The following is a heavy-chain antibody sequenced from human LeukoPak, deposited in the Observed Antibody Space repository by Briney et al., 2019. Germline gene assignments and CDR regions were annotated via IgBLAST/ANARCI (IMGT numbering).Heavy chain of an antibody. D-gene: IGHD3-3*01. V-gene: IGHV1-2*02. CDR2: INPNSGGT. J-gene: IGHJ4*02. CDR1: GYTFTGYY. CDR3: ASGAQYSDFWSGYSDY. Sequence: GASVKVSCKASGYTFTGYYMHWVRQAPGQGLEWMGWINPNSGGTNYAQKFQGRVTMTRDTSTSTAYMELSRLRSDDTAVYYCASGAQYSDFWSGYSDYWGQGTLVTVSS.